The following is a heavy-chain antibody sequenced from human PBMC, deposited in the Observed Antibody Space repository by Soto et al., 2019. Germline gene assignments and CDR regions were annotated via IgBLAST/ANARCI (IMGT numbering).Heavy chain of an antibody. D-gene: IGHD3-3*01. Sequence: PSETLSLTCTVSGGSVSSGSYYWSWIRQPPGKGLEWIGYIYYSGSTNYNPSLKSRVTISVDTSKNQFSLKLSSVTAADTAVYYCATRLPTDYDFWSGYSRRPSYYYYGMDVWGQGTTVTVSS. CDR1: GGSVSSGSYY. CDR3: ATRLPTDYDFWSGYSRRPSYYYYGMDV. J-gene: IGHJ6*02. V-gene: IGHV4-61*01. CDR2: IYYSGST.